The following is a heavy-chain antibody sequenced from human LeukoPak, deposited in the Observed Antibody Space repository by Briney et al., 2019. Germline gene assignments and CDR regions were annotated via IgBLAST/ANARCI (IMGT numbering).Heavy chain of an antibody. CDR3: ARLMDDSSGYFPDAFDI. Sequence: PGGSLRLSCAASGLSFSSSAMSWVRQAPGEGLVWVSIIYSGGSTYYADSVKGRFTISRDISKNTLHLQMNSLRAEDTAVYYCARLMDDSSGYFPDAFDIWGQGTMVTVSS. V-gene: IGHV3-66*04. D-gene: IGHD3-22*01. CDR1: GLSFSSSA. J-gene: IGHJ3*02. CDR2: IYSGGST.